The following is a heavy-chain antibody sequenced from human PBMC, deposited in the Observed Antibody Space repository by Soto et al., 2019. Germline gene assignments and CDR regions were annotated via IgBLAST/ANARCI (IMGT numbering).Heavy chain of an antibody. CDR3: AKDQVIAAARNYYYGMDV. V-gene: IGHV3-7*01. D-gene: IGHD6-13*01. Sequence: GGSLRLSCAASGFTFSSYWMSWVRQAPGKGLEWVANIKQDGSEKYYADSVKGRFTISRDNSKNTLYLQMNSLRAEDTAVYYCAKDQVIAAARNYYYGMDVWGQGTTVTVSS. CDR1: GFTFSSYW. CDR2: IKQDGSEK. J-gene: IGHJ6*02.